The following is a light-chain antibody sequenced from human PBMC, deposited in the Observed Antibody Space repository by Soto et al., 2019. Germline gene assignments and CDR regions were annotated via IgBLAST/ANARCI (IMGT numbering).Light chain of an antibody. Sequence: QPVLTQSPSASASLGASVKLTCTLSSGHSNYAIAWHQQQPEKGPRYLMKLNRDGSHSKGDGIPNRFSGSSSGAERYLTISCLQSEDEAAYYSQILGSCTVIFVGGTKLTVL. CDR2: LNRDGSH. CDR1: SGHSNYA. V-gene: IGLV4-69*01. J-gene: IGLJ2*01. CDR3: QILGSCTVI.